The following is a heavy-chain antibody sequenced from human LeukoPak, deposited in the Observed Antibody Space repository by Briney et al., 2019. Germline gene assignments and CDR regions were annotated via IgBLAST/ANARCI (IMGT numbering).Heavy chain of an antibody. CDR1: GGSISSSNW. V-gene: IGHV4-4*02. CDR2: IYHSGST. J-gene: IGHJ6*02. Sequence: PSGTLSLTCAVSGGSISSSNWWSWVRQPPGKGLEWIGEIYHSGSTNYNPSLKSRVTISVDTSKNQFSLKLSSVTAADTAVYYCARGFWSGYYGLYYYYGMDVWGQGTTVTVSS. D-gene: IGHD3-3*01. CDR3: ARGFWSGYYGLYYYYGMDV.